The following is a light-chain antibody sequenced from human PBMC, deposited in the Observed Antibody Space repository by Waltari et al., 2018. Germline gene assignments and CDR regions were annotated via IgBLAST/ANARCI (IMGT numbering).Light chain of an antibody. CDR2: GAS. Sequence: PGERATLSCRASQSVSSSYLAWYQQKPGQAPRLLIYGASSRATGIPDRFSGSGSGTDFTLTISRLEPEDFAVYYCQQYGSSLPWTFGQGTKVEIK. CDR3: QQYGSSLPWT. J-gene: IGKJ1*01. V-gene: IGKV3-20*01. CDR1: QSVSSSY.